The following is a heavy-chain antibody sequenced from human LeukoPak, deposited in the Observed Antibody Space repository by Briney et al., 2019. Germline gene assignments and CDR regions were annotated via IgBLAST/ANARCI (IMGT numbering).Heavy chain of an antibody. Sequence: GGSLRLSCAASGFTFSSYGMHWVRQAPGKGLEWVAFIRYDGSNKYYADSVKGRFTISRDNSKNTLYLQMNSLRAEDTAVYYCGRVQVGATPPYVDYWGQGTLVTVSS. J-gene: IGHJ4*02. V-gene: IGHV3-30*02. CDR2: IRYDGSNK. CDR3: GRVQVGATPPYVDY. CDR1: GFTFSSYG. D-gene: IGHD1-26*01.